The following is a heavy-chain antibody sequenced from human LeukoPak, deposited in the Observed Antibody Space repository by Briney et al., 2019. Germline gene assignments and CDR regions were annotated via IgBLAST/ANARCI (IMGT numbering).Heavy chain of an antibody. V-gene: IGHV3-21*01. CDR1: GFTFSSYS. J-gene: IGHJ4*02. CDR2: ISSSSSYI. CDR3: ARDLSDYSYGGHVG. Sequence: GGSLRLSCAASGFTFSSYSMNWVRQAPGKGLEWVSSISSSSSYIYYADSVKGRFTISRDNAKNSLCLQMNSLRAEDTAVHYCARDLSDYSYGGHVGWGQGTLVTVSS. D-gene: IGHD3-10*01.